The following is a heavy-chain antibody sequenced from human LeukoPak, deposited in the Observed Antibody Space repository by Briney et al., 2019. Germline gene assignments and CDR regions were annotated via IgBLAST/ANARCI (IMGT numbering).Heavy chain of an antibody. D-gene: IGHD2-15*01. J-gene: IGHJ6*03. CDR3: VRWGLAAPGTYYYYYMDV. V-gene: IGHV1-18*01. Sequence: ASVKVSCKASGYTFTNYGVSWVRQAPGQGLEWMGWINAYNGDTHYAQNLQGRLTMTTDTSTSMAFMELRSLRPDDTAVYFCVRWGLAAPGTYYYYYMDVWGRGTTVTVSS. CDR2: INAYNGDT. CDR1: GYTFTNYG.